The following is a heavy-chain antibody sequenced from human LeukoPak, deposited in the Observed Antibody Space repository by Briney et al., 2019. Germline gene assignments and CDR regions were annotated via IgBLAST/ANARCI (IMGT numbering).Heavy chain of an antibody. CDR3: ARDEYRSRWLHP. Sequence: GGSLRLSCAASGFSFSSHPMHWLRQTPGKGLEWLALIGFDGKNKFYADSVKGRFSVSRDNAQNSVHLQMNSLRAEDTAVYHCARDEYRSRWLHPWGQGTLVTVTS. V-gene: IGHV3-33*08. CDR1: GFSFSSHP. D-gene: IGHD5-24*01. J-gene: IGHJ5*02. CDR2: IGFDGKNK.